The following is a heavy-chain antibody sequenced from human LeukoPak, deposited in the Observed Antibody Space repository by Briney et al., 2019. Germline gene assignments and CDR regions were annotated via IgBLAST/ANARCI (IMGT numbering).Heavy chain of an antibody. CDR3: ARDHSTYYYGMDV. CDR1: GYTFTSYA. V-gene: IGHV7-4-1*02. J-gene: IGHJ6*02. CDR2: INTNTGYP. Sequence: GASVKVSCKASGYTFTSYATNWVRQAPGQGLEWMGWINTNTGYPTYAQGFTGRFVFSLDTSVSTAYLQISSLKAEDTAVYYCARDHSTYYYGMDVWGQGTTVTVSS. D-gene: IGHD5-18*01.